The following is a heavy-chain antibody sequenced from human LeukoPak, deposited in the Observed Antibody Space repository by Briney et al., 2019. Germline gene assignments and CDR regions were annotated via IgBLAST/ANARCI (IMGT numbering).Heavy chain of an antibody. CDR1: GGSFSGYY. V-gene: IGHV4-34*01. CDR2: INHSGST. CDR3: ARGKGQAFDI. Sequence: PSETLSLTCAVYGGSFSGYYWSWIRQPPGKWLEWIGEINHSGSTNYNPSLKSRVTISVDTSKNQFSLKLSSVTAADTAVYYCARGKGQAFDIWGQGTMVTVSS. J-gene: IGHJ3*02.